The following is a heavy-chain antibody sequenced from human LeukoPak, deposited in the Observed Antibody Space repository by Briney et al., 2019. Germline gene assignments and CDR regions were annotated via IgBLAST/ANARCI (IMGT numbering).Heavy chain of an antibody. CDR3: ARSRFGDYGMDV. V-gene: IGHV1-69*04. D-gene: IGHD3-10*01. J-gene: IGHJ6*02. Sequence: ASVKVSCKASGGTFSSYAISWVRQSPGQGLEWMGRIIPILGIANYAQKFQGRVTITADKSTSTAYMELSSLRSEDTAVYYCARSRFGDYGMDVWGQGTTVTVSS. CDR1: GGTFSSYA. CDR2: IIPILGIA.